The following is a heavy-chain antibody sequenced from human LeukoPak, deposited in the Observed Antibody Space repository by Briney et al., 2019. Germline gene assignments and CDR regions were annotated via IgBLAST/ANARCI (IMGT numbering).Heavy chain of an antibody. CDR3: AREHSGDILTGSAPDAFDI. CDR2: VYTSDNA. V-gene: IGHV4-4*07. Sequence: SETLSLTCTVSGASINNYYWNWIRQPAGKGLEWIGRVYTSDNADYNPSLKSRVTISVDTSKNQFSLKLSSVTAADTAVYYCAREHSGDILTGSAPDAFDIWGQGTMVTVSS. J-gene: IGHJ3*02. D-gene: IGHD3-9*01. CDR1: GASINNYY.